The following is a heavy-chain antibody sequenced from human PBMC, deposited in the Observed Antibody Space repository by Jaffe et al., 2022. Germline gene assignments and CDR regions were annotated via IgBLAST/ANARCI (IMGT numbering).Heavy chain of an antibody. Sequence: EVQLVESGGGLVQPGRSLRLSCTASGFTFGDYAMSWVRQAPGKGLEWVGFIRSKAYGGTTEYAASVKGRFTISRDDSKSIAYLQMNSLKTEDTAVYYCTRGGLDYDYVWGSYRYRPNDAFDIWGQGTMVTVSS. D-gene: IGHD3-16*02. J-gene: IGHJ3*02. CDR2: IRSKAYGGTT. CDR1: GFTFGDYA. V-gene: IGHV3-49*04. CDR3: TRGGLDYDYVWGSYRYRPNDAFDI.